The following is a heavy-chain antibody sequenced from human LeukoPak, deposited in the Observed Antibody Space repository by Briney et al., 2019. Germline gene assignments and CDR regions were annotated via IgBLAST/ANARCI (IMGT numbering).Heavy chain of an antibody. CDR2: IYYSGST. D-gene: IGHD4-17*01. CDR3: ARDSGDYGDSYYFDY. Sequence: SETLSLTCAVYGGSFSGYYWSWIRQPPGKGLEWIGYIYYSGSTNYNPSLKSRVTISVDTSKNQFSLKLSSVTAADTAVYYCARDSGDYGDSYYFDYWGQGTLVTVSS. J-gene: IGHJ4*02. V-gene: IGHV4-59*01. CDR1: GGSFSGYY.